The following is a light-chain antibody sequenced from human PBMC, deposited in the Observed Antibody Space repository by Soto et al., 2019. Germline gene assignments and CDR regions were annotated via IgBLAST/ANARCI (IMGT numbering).Light chain of an antibody. Sequence: AIRMTQSPSSFSASTGDRVTITCRASQGISSYLAWYQQKPGKAPKLLIYAASTLQSGVPSRFSGSRSGTDFTLTISCLQSEDFATYYCQQYYSYPCTFGQGTKVDIK. V-gene: IGKV1-8*01. CDR3: QQYYSYPCT. CDR2: AAS. J-gene: IGKJ2*02. CDR1: QGISSY.